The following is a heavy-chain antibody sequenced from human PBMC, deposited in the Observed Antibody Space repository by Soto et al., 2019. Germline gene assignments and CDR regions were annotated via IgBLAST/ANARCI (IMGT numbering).Heavy chain of an antibody. J-gene: IGHJ3*02. CDR2: IYYSGST. V-gene: IGHV4-31*03. D-gene: IGHD6-6*01. CDR1: GGSISSGGYY. Sequence: SETLSLTCTVSGGSISSGGYYWSWIRQHPGKGLEWIGYIYYSGSTYYNPSLKSRVTISVDTSKNQFSLKLSSVTAADTAVYYCARDYRQLDAFDIWGQGTMVTVSS. CDR3: ARDYRQLDAFDI.